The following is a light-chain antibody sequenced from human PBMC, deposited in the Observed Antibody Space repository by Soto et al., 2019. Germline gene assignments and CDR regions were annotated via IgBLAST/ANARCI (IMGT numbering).Light chain of an antibody. V-gene: IGLV1-40*01. CDR1: SSNIGAGYD. J-gene: IGLJ1*01. CDR3: QSYDSTLSARYV. CDR2: GNI. Sequence: QPVLTQPPSVSGAPVQRVTISCTGSSSNIGAGYDVHWYQQRPGTAPKLLIFGNINRPSGVPDRFSGSKSGTSASLAITGLQAEDEGEYYCQSYDSTLSARYVFGTGTKLTVL.